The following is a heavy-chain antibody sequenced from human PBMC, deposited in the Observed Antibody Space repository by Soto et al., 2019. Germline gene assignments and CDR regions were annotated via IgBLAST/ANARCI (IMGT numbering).Heavy chain of an antibody. Sequence: PGGSLRLSCGASGFAFGSYWMGWVRQAPVKGLEWVAYINQGGSETYYVDSVRGRFTVSGDNARNSLDLQMNSLRADDTAVYYCARGSLYSSVWLNWFDPWGRGTLVTVSA. CDR2: INQGGSET. J-gene: IGHJ5*02. CDR1: GFAFGSYW. CDR3: ARGSLYSSVWLNWFDP. V-gene: IGHV3-7*03. D-gene: IGHD6-19*01.